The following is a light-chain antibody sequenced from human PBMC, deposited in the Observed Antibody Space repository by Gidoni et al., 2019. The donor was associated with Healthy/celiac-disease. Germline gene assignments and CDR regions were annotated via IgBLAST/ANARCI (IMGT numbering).Light chain of an antibody. CDR1: AFPKQY. V-gene: IGLV3-25*02. Sequence: SYELTQPPSVSVSPGQTARLTCSGDAFPKQYAYLYQQKPGHAPVLVIYKASESPSGIPERFSGSSSGTTVTLTISGVQAEDEADYYCQSADSRLVFGGGTKLTVL. J-gene: IGLJ2*01. CDR2: KAS. CDR3: QSADSRLV.